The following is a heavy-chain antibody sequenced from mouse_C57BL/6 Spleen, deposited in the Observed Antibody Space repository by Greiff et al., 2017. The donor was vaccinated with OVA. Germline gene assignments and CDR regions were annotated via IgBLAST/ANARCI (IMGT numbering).Heavy chain of an antibody. CDR3: ARFPPIYDGYYAYAMDY. Sequence: EVKLMESGGGLVQPGDSLSLSCAASGFTFTDYYMSWVRQPPGKALEWLGFIRNKANGYTTESSASVKGRFTISRDNSQSILYLQMNALRTEDSATYYCARFPPIYDGYYAYAMDYWGQGTSVTVSS. J-gene: IGHJ4*01. CDR1: GFTFTDYY. V-gene: IGHV7-3*01. CDR2: IRNKANGYTT. D-gene: IGHD2-3*01.